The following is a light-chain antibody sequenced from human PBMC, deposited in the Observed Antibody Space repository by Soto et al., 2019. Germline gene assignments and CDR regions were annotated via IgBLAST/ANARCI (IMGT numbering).Light chain of an antibody. CDR2: DAS. CDR3: QKRSSWPPIT. J-gene: IGKJ5*01. Sequence: EIVLTQSPVTLSLSPGERATLSCRASQSVSSYLAWYQQKPGQAPRLLIYDASNRATGIPARFSGGGSGTDFTLTIDKLEPEDFAIYYCQKRSSWPPITFGQGTRLEIK. CDR1: QSVSSY. V-gene: IGKV3-11*01.